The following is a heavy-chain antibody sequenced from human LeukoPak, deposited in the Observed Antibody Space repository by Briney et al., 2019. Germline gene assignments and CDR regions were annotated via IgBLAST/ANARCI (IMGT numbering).Heavy chain of an antibody. CDR2: ISGVGGGT. Sequence: TGGSLRLSRAASGFTVSSYAMSWVRQAPGKGLERVSSISGVGGGTYFGDSVKGRFTISRDNSKNTLYLQMNSLTAEDTAVYYCAKIKAWAARYFEHWGQGTPVSVSS. J-gene: IGHJ4*02. CDR3: AKIKAWAARYFEH. V-gene: IGHV3-23*01. CDR1: GFTVSSYA. D-gene: IGHD6-6*01.